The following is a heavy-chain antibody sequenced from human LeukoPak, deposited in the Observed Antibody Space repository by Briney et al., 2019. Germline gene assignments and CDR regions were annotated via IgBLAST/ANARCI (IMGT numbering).Heavy chain of an antibody. CDR1: GGSFSGDY. CDR3: APNRGYSYGPSPFDY. J-gene: IGHJ4*02. CDR2: INHSGST. V-gene: IGHV4-34*01. Sequence: SATLSLTCAVYGGSFSGDYWRWIRPPPGKVLEWIGEINHSGSTNYNPSLKSRVTISVDTSKNQFSLKLNSVTAADTAVYYCAPNRGYSYGPSPFDYWGQGTLVTVSS. D-gene: IGHD5-18*01.